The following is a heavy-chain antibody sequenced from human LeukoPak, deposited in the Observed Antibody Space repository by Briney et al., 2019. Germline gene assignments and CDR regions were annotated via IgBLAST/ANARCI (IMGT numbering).Heavy chain of an antibody. Sequence: GGSLRLSCAASGFTFSSYWMSWVRQAPGKGLEWVANIKQDGSEKYYVDSVKGRFTISRDNAKNSLYLQMNSLRAEDTAVYYCSRGRCGSTSCYGTYYYYYNGMDVWGQGTTVTVSS. CDR3: SRGRCGSTSCYGTYYYYYNGMDV. V-gene: IGHV3-7*01. CDR1: GFTFSSYW. J-gene: IGHJ6*02. CDR2: IKQDGSEK. D-gene: IGHD2-2*01.